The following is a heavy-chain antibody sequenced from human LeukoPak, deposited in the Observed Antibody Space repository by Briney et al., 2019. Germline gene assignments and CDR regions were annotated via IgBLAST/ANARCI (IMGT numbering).Heavy chain of an antibody. Sequence: SVKVSCKASGGTFSSYAISWVRQAPGQGLEWMGGIIPILGTANYAQKFQGRVTITADESTSTAYMELSSLRSEDTAVYYCARVEGPSYCSSTSCYRPGYYFDYWGQGTLVTVSS. CDR3: ARVEGPSYCSSTSCYRPGYYFDY. D-gene: IGHD2-2*01. CDR1: GGTFSSYA. J-gene: IGHJ4*02. V-gene: IGHV1-69*01. CDR2: IIPILGTA.